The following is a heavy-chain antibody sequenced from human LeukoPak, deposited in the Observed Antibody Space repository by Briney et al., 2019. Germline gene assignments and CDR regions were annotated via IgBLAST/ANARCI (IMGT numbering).Heavy chain of an antibody. CDR3: ALSTVFDF. J-gene: IGHJ4*02. CDR2: IKQDGSEK. V-gene: IGHV3-7*05. CDR1: GFTFSTYW. Sequence: GGSLRLSCAASGFTFSTYWMSWVRQAPGKGLEWVANIKQDGSEKYYVDSVKGRFTISRDNAKNSLYLQMDSLRAEDTAIYYCALSTVFDFWGQGTLVSVSS. D-gene: IGHD4-11*01.